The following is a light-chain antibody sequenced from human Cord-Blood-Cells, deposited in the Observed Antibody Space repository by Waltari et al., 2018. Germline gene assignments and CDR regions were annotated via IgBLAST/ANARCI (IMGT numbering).Light chain of an antibody. CDR2: EGS. CDR3: CSYAGSSTWV. J-gene: IGLJ3*02. CDR1: SSDVGSYNL. V-gene: IGLV2-23*01. Sequence: QSALTQPASVSGSPGQSITISYTGTSSDVGSYNLVSWYQQHPGKAPKLVIDEGSKLPSGVSNRFSGSKSGNTASLTISGLQAEDEADYYCCSYAGSSTWVFGGGTKLTVL.